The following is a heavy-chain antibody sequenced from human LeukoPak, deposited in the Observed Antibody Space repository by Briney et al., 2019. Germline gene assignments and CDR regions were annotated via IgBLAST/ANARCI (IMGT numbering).Heavy chain of an antibody. CDR3: ARDYGSRVFDWLSGLRY. CDR2: IIPIFGTA. J-gene: IGHJ4*02. D-gene: IGHD3-9*01. CDR1: GYTFTSYG. V-gene: IGHV1-69*05. Sequence: GASVKVSCKASGYTFTSYGISWVRQAPGQGLEWMGGIIPIFGTANYAQKFQGRVTITRDTSASTAYMELSSLRSEDTAVYYCARDYGSRVFDWLSGLRYWGQGTLVTVSS.